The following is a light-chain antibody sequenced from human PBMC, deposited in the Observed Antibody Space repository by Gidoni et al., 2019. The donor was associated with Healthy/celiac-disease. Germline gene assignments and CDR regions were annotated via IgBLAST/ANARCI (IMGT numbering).Light chain of an antibody. CDR3: QQYDNLPIT. J-gene: IGKJ5*01. V-gene: IGKV1-33*01. CDR2: DAS. CDR1: QDISHY. Sequence: DLQMTQSPSSLSASVGDRVTITCQASQDISHYLNWYHRKPGKAPKLLIYDASNLETGVQSRFSGSGSGTDFTFTISSLQPEDIATYYCQQYDNLPITFGQGTRLEIK.